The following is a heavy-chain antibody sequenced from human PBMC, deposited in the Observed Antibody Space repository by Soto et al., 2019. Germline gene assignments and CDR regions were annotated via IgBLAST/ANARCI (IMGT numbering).Heavy chain of an antibody. Sequence: SVTMSLTCTGSGDNLISIYHWAWIRQPPVRSLEWIASIFHTGTTYYTPSLKSRVTISVDTSKNQFSLRLSSVTAADSAVYYCAGTDNVGYYPHCGQGNLVTVSS. J-gene: IGHJ4*02. CDR2: IFHTGTT. CDR1: GDNLISIYH. V-gene: IGHV4-38-2*02. D-gene: IGHD3-3*01. CDR3: AGTDNVGYYPH.